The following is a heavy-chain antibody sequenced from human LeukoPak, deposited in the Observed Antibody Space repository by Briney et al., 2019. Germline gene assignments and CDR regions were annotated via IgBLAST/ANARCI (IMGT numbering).Heavy chain of an antibody. J-gene: IGHJ4*02. CDR2: INRDGSST. CDR3: AGVNTVTLAP. D-gene: IGHD4-17*01. V-gene: IGHV3-74*01. CDR1: GFSFSSSW. Sequence: GGSLRLSCAASGFSFSSSWMHWVRHAPGKGLVWVSRINRDGSSTTYADSVKGRFTISRDNAKSTLFLQMNSLRAEDTAVYYCAGVNTVTLAPWGQGTLVTVSS.